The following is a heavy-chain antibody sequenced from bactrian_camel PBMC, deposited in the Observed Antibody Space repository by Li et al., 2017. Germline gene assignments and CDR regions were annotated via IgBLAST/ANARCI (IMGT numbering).Heavy chain of an antibody. CDR1: GFTFSIYS. Sequence: VQLVESGGGLVQPGGSLRLSCAASGFTFSIYSMRWVRQAPGKGLEWVSSINSLGSTAYADSGKGRFTISQDNAKNTLYLQMNSLRPEETAMYFCAADRAIRCARYPRDYWGQGTQVTVS. D-gene: IGHD3*01. CDR2: INSLGST. J-gene: IGHJ4*01. CDR3: AADRAIRCARYPRDY. V-gene: IGHV3S10*01.